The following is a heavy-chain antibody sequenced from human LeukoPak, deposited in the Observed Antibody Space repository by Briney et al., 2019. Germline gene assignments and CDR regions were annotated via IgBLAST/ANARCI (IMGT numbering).Heavy chain of an antibody. CDR2: IKQDGSEK. CDR1: GFTFSSYW. CDR3: ARRKYCSGGSCYLFGSWYFDL. J-gene: IGHJ2*01. V-gene: IGHV3-7*01. D-gene: IGHD2-15*01. Sequence: GGSLRFSCAASGFTFSSYWMSWVRQAPGKGLEWVANIKQDGSEKYYVDSVKGRFTISRDNAKNSLYLQMNSLRAEDTAVYYCARRKYCSGGSCYLFGSWYFDLWGRGTLVTVSS.